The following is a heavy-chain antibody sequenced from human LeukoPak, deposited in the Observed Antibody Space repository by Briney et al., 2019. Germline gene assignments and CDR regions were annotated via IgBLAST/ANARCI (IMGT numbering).Heavy chain of an antibody. Sequence: SETLSLTCTVSGGSISSYYWSWIRQPAGKGLEWIGRIYASGSTNYNPSLKSRVTMSVDTSKNQFSLKLSSVTAADTAVYYCARDRGYMGGNWFDPWGQGTLVTVSS. D-gene: IGHD2-2*02. CDR3: ARDRGYMGGNWFDP. CDR1: GGSISSYY. CDR2: IYASGST. V-gene: IGHV4-4*07. J-gene: IGHJ5*02.